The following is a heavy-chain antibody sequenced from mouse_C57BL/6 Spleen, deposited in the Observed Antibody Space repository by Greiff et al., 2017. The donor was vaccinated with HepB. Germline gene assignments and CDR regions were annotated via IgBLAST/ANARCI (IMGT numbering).Heavy chain of an antibody. D-gene: IGHD1-1*01. CDR2: ISNGGGST. CDR1: GFTFSDYY. V-gene: IGHV5-12*01. CDR3: ARHDYGSPMDY. J-gene: IGHJ4*01. Sequence: DVMLVESGGGLVQPGGSLKLSCAASGFTFSDYYMYWVRQTPEKRLEWVAYISNGGGSTYYPDTVKGRFTISRDNAKNTLYLQMSRLKSEDTAMYYCARHDYGSPMDYWGQGTSVTVSS.